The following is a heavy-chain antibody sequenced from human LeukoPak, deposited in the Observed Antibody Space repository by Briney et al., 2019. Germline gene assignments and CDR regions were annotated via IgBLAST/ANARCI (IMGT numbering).Heavy chain of an antibody. V-gene: IGHV3-30-3*01. CDR2: ISYDGSNK. CDR1: GFTFSSYA. J-gene: IGHJ4*02. Sequence: PGRSLRLSCAASGFTFSSYAMHWVRQAPGKGLEWVTFISYDGSNKYYADSVKGRFTISRDNAKNTLYLQMNSLRAEDTAVYYCARVPPRYGSTCSPFDYWGQGTLVTVAS. CDR3: ARVPPRYGSTCSPFDY. D-gene: IGHD3-10*01.